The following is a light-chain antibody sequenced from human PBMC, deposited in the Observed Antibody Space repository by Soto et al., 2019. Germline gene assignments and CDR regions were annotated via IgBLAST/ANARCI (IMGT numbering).Light chain of an antibody. J-gene: IGKJ2*01. CDR2: DAS. Sequence: DIQMTQSPSSLSASVGDRVTITCQSSQDISNYLNWYQQKPGKAPKLLIYDASSLESGVPSRFSGSGSGTEFTLVISRLQPDDLATYYCQQYSSYSPYTFGQGTKVDI. CDR1: QDISNY. CDR3: QQYSSYSPYT. V-gene: IGKV1-5*01.